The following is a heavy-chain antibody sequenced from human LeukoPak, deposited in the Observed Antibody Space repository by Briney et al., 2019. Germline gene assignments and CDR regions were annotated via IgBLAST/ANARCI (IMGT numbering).Heavy chain of an antibody. D-gene: IGHD6-13*01. V-gene: IGHV4-59*01. CDR2: IYNSGST. CDR3: ARGFVAAAGRTFDF. J-gene: IGHJ4*02. CDR1: GDSFSYFY. Sequence: PSETLSLTCTVSGDSFSYFYWSWIRQPPGKGLEWIGYIYNSGSTSYNPSLRSRVTISLDTSKNQFSPKLSSVTAADTAIYYCARGFVAAAGRTFDFWGQGTLVTVSS.